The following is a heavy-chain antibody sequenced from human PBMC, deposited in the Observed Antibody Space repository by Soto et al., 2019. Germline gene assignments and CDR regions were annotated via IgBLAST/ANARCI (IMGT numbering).Heavy chain of an antibody. CDR3: ARVPGYGDYVSDY. J-gene: IGHJ4*02. Sequence: ASVKVSCKASGYTFSSYGISWVRQAPGQGLEWMGWISAYSGNTNYAQKFQGRVTMTTDTSTSTAYMELRSLRSDDTAVFYCARVPGYGDYVSDYWGQGTLVTVS. D-gene: IGHD4-17*01. V-gene: IGHV1-18*04. CDR2: ISAYSGNT. CDR1: GYTFSSYG.